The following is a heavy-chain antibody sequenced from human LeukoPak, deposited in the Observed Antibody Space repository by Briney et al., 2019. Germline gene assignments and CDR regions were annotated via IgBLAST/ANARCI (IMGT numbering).Heavy chain of an antibody. Sequence: SVKVSCKASGGTFSSDYISWVRQAPGQGLEWMGRIIPVLALPNYAHKFQGRLTLTADKSATTVYMELSSLRSEDTAVYCCARDREVPTTHEGFWYPDLWGRGTLVTVSS. J-gene: IGHJ2*01. CDR3: ARDREVPTTHEGFWYPDL. D-gene: IGHD4/OR15-4a*01. CDR2: IIPVLALP. V-gene: IGHV1-69*04. CDR1: GGTFSSDY.